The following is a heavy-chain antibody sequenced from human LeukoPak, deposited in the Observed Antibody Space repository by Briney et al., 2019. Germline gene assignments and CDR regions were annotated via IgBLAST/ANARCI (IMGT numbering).Heavy chain of an antibody. CDR1: GFTFSSYW. V-gene: IGHV3-7*04. CDR3: VRVQWLVQFGYDY. D-gene: IGHD6-19*01. J-gene: IGHJ4*02. CDR2: IRQDGSEK. Sequence: GGSLRLSCAASGFTFSSYWMSWVRQAPGKGLEWVANIRQDGSEKYYVDSVKGRFTISRDNAKNSLYLQMNSLRAEGTAVYYCVRVQWLVQFGYDYWGQGTLVTVSS.